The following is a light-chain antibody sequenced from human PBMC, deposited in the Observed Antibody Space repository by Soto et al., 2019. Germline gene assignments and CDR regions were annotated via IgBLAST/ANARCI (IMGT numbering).Light chain of an antibody. CDR1: QSISVH. Sequence: DIQMTQSPSSLSASVRDTVTITCRASQSISVHLNWYQQKPGEVPKLLIYAVSNLHSGVPSRFSGSGSETDFALTISSLQPEDFATYYCQQSYITPYTFGQGTRLEIK. V-gene: IGKV1-39*01. CDR3: QQSYITPYT. J-gene: IGKJ2*01. CDR2: AVS.